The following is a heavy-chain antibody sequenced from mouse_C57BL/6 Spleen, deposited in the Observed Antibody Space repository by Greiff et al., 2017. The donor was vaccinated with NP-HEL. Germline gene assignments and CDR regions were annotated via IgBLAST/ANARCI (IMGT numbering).Heavy chain of an antibody. CDR1: GYTFTSYW. CDR3: ARWLLRPNWYFDV. J-gene: IGHJ1*03. V-gene: IGHV1-69*01. D-gene: IGHD2-3*01. Sequence: QVQLQQPGAELVMPGASVKLSCKASGYTFTSYWMHWVKQRPGQGLEWIGEIDPSDSYTNYNQKFKGKSTLTVDKSSSTAYMQLSSLTSEDSAVYYCARWLLRPNWYFDVWGTGTTVTVSS. CDR2: IDPSDSYT.